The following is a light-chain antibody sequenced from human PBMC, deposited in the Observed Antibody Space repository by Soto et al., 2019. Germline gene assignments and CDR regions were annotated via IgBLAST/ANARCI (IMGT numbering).Light chain of an antibody. J-gene: IGKJ4*01. V-gene: IGKV3-15*01. CDR1: QSVASN. Sequence: DIVMTQSPATLSVSPGERATPSCRASQSVASNLAWHQQRPGQAPRLLIYGASTRATGVPVRFSGSGSGTEFTLTISSLQSEDFAVYYCHHYNNWPHTFGGGTKVEIK. CDR2: GAS. CDR3: HHYNNWPHT.